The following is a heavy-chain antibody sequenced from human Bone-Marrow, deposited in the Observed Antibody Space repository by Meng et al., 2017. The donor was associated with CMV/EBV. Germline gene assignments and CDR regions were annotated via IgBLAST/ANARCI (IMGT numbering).Heavy chain of an antibody. CDR3: ARVTTSSGWYGMDV. CDR1: GGSFSGYY. CDR2: IYYSGST. J-gene: IGHJ6*02. V-gene: IGHV4-59*01. Sequence: GSLRLSCAVYGGSFSGYYWSWIRQPPGKGLEWIGYIYYSGSTNYNPSLKSRVTISVDTSKNQFSLKLSSVTAADTAVYYCARVTTSSGWYGMDVWGQGTTVTVSS. D-gene: IGHD6-19*01.